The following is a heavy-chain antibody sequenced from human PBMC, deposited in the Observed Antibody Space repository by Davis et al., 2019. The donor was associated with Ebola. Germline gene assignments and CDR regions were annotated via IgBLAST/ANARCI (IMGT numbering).Heavy chain of an antibody. CDR1: GITFSRHS. D-gene: IGHD5-24*01. CDR3: AKDAEDGSGNWFFDF. CDR2: ISSGGHDT. J-gene: IGHJ2*01. Sequence: GESLKISCGASGITFSRHSMNWVRQAPGKVLEWVAFISSGGHDTYYADSVRGRFTSSRDNAKNLLYLQLNSLRDEDTALYYCAKDAEDGSGNWFFDFRGRGALVTVSS. V-gene: IGHV3-48*02.